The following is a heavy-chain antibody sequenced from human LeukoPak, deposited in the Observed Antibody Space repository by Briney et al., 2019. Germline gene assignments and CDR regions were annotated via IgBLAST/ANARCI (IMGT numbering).Heavy chain of an antibody. J-gene: IGHJ4*02. Sequence: GASVKVSCKASGGTFSSYAISWVRQAPGQGLEWMGGIIPIFGTANYAQKFQGRVTITADESTSTAYMELSSLRSEDTAVYYCARNTNWNYRYFDCWGQGTLVTVSS. V-gene: IGHV1-69*01. CDR2: IIPIFGTA. CDR1: GGTFSSYA. CDR3: ARNTNWNYRYFDC. D-gene: IGHD1-7*01.